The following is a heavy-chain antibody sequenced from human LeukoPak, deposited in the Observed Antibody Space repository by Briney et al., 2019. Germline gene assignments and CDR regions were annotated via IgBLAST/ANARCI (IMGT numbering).Heavy chain of an antibody. Sequence: PGGSLRLSCAASGFTFSSYAMGWVRQAPGKGLEWVSLISGSGGSTYYADSVKGRFTVSRDNSKNTEYLQMNSLRAEDTAIYYCVKDDDDGDHVVVDHWGQGTLVTVSS. CDR1: GFTFSSYA. J-gene: IGHJ4*02. V-gene: IGHV3-23*01. CDR2: ISGSGGST. D-gene: IGHD4-17*01. CDR3: VKDDDDGDHVVVDH.